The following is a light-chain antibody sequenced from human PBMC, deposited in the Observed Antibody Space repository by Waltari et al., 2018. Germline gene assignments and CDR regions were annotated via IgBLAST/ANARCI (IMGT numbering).Light chain of an antibody. CDR1: QGISFY. CDR2: HAS. Sequence: DIQVTQSPHPLSASLGDRVTITSRTRQGISFYLNWYQQKTGQAPKLLIYHASNLQSGVPSRCSGRGSVTDFTLSISSLQPEDFATYYWQHSFTTPPTFGPGTKVD. CDR3: QHSFTTPPT. V-gene: IGKV1-39*01. J-gene: IGKJ3*01.